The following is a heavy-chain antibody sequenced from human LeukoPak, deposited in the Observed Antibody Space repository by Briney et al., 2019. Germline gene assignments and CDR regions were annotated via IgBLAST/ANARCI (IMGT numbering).Heavy chain of an antibody. J-gene: IGHJ5*02. Sequence: ASVKVSCKASGYTFTSYDINWVRQATGQGLEWMGWMNPNSGNIGYAQKFQGRVTITRNTSISTAYMELSSLRSEDTAVYYCARGSVAGLVTRFDPWGQGTLVTVSS. CDR1: GYTFTSYD. D-gene: IGHD6-19*01. CDR3: ARGSVAGLVTRFDP. CDR2: MNPNSGNI. V-gene: IGHV1-8*03.